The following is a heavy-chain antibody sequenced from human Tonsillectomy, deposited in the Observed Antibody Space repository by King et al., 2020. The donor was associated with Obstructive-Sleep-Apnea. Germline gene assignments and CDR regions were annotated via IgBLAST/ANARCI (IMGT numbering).Heavy chain of an antibody. J-gene: IGHJ6*02. Sequence: VQLLESGGSLVQPGGSLRLSCGVSGFTFSNYALSWVRQAPGKGLEWVSTISGSGGTTYYADSVKGRFTISRDNSKNTLYLQMNSLRAEDTAVYYCAKLPYRDAYHDYYYGLDVWGQGTTVTVSS. CDR1: GFTFSNYA. V-gene: IGHV3-23*01. CDR3: AKLPYRDAYHDYYYGLDV. D-gene: IGHD3-16*01. CDR2: ISGSGGTT.